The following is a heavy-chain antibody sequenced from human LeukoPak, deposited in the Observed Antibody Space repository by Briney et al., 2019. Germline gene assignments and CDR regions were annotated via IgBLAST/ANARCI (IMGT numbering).Heavy chain of an antibody. CDR2: MCGTAGCT. CDR3: AKDRPNFHENSGHYYRRDGDS. V-gene: IGHV3-23*01. D-gene: IGHD3-22*01. Sequence: PGGSLRLSCQASGFTFYMYAMSWVRQAPGKGLELVASMCGTAGCTFYPDSVKGRFTISRDNSKNVLYLRMNSLTAEDTAIYYCAKDRPNFHENSGHYYRRDGDSWGQGTLVTVSS. J-gene: IGHJ5*01. CDR1: GFTFYMYA.